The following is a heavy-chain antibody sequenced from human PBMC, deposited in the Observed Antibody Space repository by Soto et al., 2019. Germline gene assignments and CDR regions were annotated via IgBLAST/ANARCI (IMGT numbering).Heavy chain of an antibody. J-gene: IGHJ6*03. CDR2: LGGNGFTT. V-gene: IGHV3-23*01. CDR1: GFTFGSYA. Sequence: EVQLLESGGGLVQPGASLSLSCVVSGFTFGSYAMSWVRQAPEKGPEWVAILGGNGFTTYYADSVKVRFSISGDKSKSSVYLEMSSLRADATGVYYCAKALPTSLNFFYYMDVWGRGTSVTVSS. D-gene: IGHD2-2*01. CDR3: AKALPTSLNFFYYMDV.